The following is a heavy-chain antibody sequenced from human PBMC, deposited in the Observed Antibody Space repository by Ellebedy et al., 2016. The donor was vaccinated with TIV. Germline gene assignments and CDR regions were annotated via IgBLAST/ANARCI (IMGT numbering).Heavy chain of an antibody. CDR2: IYRSSSGV. CDR1: GFTLSHYN. CDR3: ARVQLEETGGGMDV. J-gene: IGHJ6*02. D-gene: IGHD7-27*01. V-gene: IGHV3-48*02. Sequence: GGSLRLSXAASGFTLSHYNMNWVRQAPGKGLEWVSYIYRSSSGVYYADSVQGRFTISSDNAKNSLYLQMNSLRDDDTAVYYCARVQLEETGGGMDVWGPGTTLTVS.